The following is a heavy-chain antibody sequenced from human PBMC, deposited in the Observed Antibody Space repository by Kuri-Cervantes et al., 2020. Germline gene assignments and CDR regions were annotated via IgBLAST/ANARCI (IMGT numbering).Heavy chain of an antibody. V-gene: IGHV3-48*01. CDR2: ISSSSSTI. D-gene: IGHD2-21*02. CDR1: GFTFSSYS. Sequence: ETLSLTCAASGFTFSSYSMNWVRQAPGKGLEWVSYISSSSSTIYYADSVRGRFTISRDDAKNTLYLQVNNLRAEDAAVYYCARDFVKYCVGDCYSPFDSWGQGTLVTVSS. CDR3: ARDFVKYCVGDCYSPFDS. J-gene: IGHJ4*02.